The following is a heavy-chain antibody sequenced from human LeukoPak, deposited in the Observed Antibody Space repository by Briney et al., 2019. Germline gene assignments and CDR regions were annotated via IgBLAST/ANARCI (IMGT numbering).Heavy chain of an antibody. CDR3: ARDDGYNYLDY. CDR2: IYTSGST. Sequence: SETLSLTCTVSGGSISSGSYYWSWIRQPAGKGLEWIGRIYTSGSTYYNPSLKSRVTISVDTSKNQFSLKLSSVTAADTAVYYCARDDGYNYLDYWGQGTLVTVSS. D-gene: IGHD5-24*01. V-gene: IGHV4-61*02. J-gene: IGHJ4*02. CDR1: GGSISSGSYY.